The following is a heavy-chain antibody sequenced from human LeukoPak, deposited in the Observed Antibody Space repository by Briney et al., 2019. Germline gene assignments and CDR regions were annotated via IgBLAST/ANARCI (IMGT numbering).Heavy chain of an antibody. V-gene: IGHV1-18*01. Sequence: ASVKVSCKASGYTFTSYGISWVRQAPGQGLEWMGWTSAYNGNTNYAQKLQGRITMTTDTSTSTAYMELRSLRSDDTAVYYCARVSRGGAYGSGSYYNHYYYYGMDVWGQGTTVTVSS. CDR3: ARVSRGGAYGSGSYYNHYYYYGMDV. J-gene: IGHJ6*02. CDR2: TSAYNGNT. CDR1: GYTFTSYG. D-gene: IGHD3-10*01.